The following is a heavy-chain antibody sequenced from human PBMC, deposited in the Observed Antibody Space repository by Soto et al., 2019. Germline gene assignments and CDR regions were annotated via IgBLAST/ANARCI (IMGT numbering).Heavy chain of an antibody. CDR1: GFTFTSSA. D-gene: IGHD4-17*01. CDR2: IVVGSGNT. CDR3: AAAYGDYVGAFDI. Sequence: ASVKVSCKASGFTFTSSAMQWVRQARGQRLEWIGWIVVGSGNTNYAQKFQERVTITRDMSTSTAYMELSSLRSGDTAVYYCAAAYGDYVGAFDIWGQGTMVTVSS. J-gene: IGHJ3*02. V-gene: IGHV1-58*02.